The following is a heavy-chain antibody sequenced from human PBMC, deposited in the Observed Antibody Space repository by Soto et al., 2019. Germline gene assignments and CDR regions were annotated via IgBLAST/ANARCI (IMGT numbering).Heavy chain of an antibody. D-gene: IGHD6-6*01. CDR1: RFTFSGYF. CDR2: ISSSADAI. V-gene: IGHV3-11*01. Sequence: GGSLRLSCAASRFTFSGYFMTWIRQAPGRGLEWVSYISSSADAIYYADSVKGRFTISRDNPKKLLFLQMNSLRAEDTAVYYCARDRGQLVLDYWGQGALVTVSS. J-gene: IGHJ4*02. CDR3: ARDRGQLVLDY.